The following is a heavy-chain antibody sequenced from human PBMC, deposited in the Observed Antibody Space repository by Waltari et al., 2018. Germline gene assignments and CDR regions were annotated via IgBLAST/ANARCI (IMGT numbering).Heavy chain of an antibody. CDR1: GYTFTGYY. Sequence: QVQLVQSGAEVKKPGASVKVSCKASGYTFTGYYLHWVRQAPGQGLEWMGRINPNSGGTNYAQKFQGRVTMTRDTSISTAYMELSRLRSDDTAVYYCARDLRRLTTKSGGMDVWGQGTTVTVSS. CDR3: ARDLRRLTTKSGGMDV. CDR2: INPNSGGT. J-gene: IGHJ6*02. D-gene: IGHD4-17*01. V-gene: IGHV1-2*06.